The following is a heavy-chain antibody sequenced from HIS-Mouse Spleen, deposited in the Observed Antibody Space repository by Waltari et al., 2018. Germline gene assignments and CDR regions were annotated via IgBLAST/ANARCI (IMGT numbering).Heavy chain of an antibody. V-gene: IGHV1-18*01. CDR1: GYTFTSYG. CDR3: ARSESRFLEWLDWFDP. D-gene: IGHD3-3*01. Sequence: QVQLVQSGAEVKKPGASVKVSCKASGYTFTSYGISWVRQAPGQGLEWMGWISAYNGNTNYAQKLQGRVTITTDTSTSTAYMELRSLRSDDTAVYYCARSESRFLEWLDWFDPWGQGTLVTVSS. CDR2: ISAYNGNT. J-gene: IGHJ5*02.